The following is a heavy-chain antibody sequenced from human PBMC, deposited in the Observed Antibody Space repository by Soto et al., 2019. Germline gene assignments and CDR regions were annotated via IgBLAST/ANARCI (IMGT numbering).Heavy chain of an antibody. CDR1: GSSVSSGIYY. J-gene: IGHJ4*02. V-gene: IGHV4-61*01. CDR3: ARYHDYGDYGYFDS. Sequence: QVQLQESGPGLVKPSETLSLTCTVSGSSVSSGIYYWTWIRQPPVKRLEWIGYIYHSETTNYNASLRSRVTISVDTSKNQFSLRLTSVTAADTAVYYCARYHDYGDYGYFDSWGQGTLVTVSS. D-gene: IGHD4-17*01. CDR2: IYHSETT.